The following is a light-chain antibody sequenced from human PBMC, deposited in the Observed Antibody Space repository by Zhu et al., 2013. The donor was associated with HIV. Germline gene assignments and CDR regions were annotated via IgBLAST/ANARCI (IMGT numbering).Light chain of an antibody. CDR1: SSNIGSNY. J-gene: IGLJ3*02. Sequence: QSVLTQPPSASGTPGQRVTIPCSGSSSNIGSNYVYWYQQLPGTAPKLLIYRNSQRPSGVPDRFSGSKSGTSASLAISGLRSEDEADYYCAAWDDSLSTFWVFGGGTKLIVL. V-gene: IGLV1-47*01. CDR2: RNS. CDR3: AAWDDSLSTFWV.